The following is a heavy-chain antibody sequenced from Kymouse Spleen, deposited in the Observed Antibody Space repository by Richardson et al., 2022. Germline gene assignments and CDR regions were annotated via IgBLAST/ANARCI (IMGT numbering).Heavy chain of an antibody. CDR1: GFTFSSYG. D-gene: IGHD1-1*01,IGHD7-27*02. V-gene: IGHV3-30*18. Sequence: QVQLVESGGGVVQPGRSLRLSCAASGFTFSSYGMHWVRQAPGKGLEWVAVISYDGSNKYYADSVKGRFTISRDNSKNTLYLQMNSLRAEDTAVYYCAKKQLGYYYYGMDVWGQGTTVTVSS. CDR2: ISYDGSNK. J-gene: IGHJ6*02. CDR3: AKKQLGYYYYGMDV.